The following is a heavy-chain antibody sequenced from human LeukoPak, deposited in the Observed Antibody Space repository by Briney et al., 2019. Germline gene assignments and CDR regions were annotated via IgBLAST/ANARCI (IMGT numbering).Heavy chain of an antibody. Sequence: KPSETLSLTCAVSGGSISSSNWWSWVRQPPGKGLEWIGEIYHSGSTNYNPSLKSRVTISVDKSKNQFSLKLSSVTAADTAVYYCARSVNGDYYYYMDVWGKGTTVTVSS. J-gene: IGHJ6*03. V-gene: IGHV4-4*02. CDR2: IYHSGST. CDR3: ARSVNGDYYYYMDV. D-gene: IGHD2-8*01. CDR1: GGSISSSNW.